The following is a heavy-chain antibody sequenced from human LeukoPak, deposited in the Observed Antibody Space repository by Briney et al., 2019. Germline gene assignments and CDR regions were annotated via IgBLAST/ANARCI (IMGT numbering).Heavy chain of an antibody. CDR1: GGSISSSSYY. Sequence: SETLSLTCTVSGGSISSSSYYWSWIRQPPGKGLEWIGSIYYSGSTYYNPSLKSRVTISVDTSKNQFSLKLSSVTAADTAVYYCARGPGTRDEQGSSWYYYYYGMDVWGQGTTVTVSS. J-gene: IGHJ6*02. V-gene: IGHV4-39*01. CDR3: ARGPGTRDEQGSSWYYYYYGMDV. D-gene: IGHD6-13*01. CDR2: IYYSGST.